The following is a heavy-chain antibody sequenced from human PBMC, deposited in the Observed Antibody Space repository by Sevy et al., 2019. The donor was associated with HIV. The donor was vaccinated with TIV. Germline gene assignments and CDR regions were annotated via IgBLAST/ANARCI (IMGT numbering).Heavy chain of an antibody. CDR1: GFNISPYA. V-gene: IGHV3-30*04. CDR3: AKEGYYYDSRSTNWFDP. CDR2: ISKDGSIK. Sequence: GGSLRLSCSAFGFNISPYALHWIRQTPGKGLQWLAVISKDGSIKDDGDFVKGRFSLSRDNSKNTFYLQMSNLRPEDTAVYYCAKEGYYYDSRSTNWFDPWGQGTLVTVSS. J-gene: IGHJ5*02. D-gene: IGHD3-22*01.